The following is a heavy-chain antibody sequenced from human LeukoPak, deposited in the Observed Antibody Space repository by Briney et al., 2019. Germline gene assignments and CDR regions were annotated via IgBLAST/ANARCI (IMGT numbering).Heavy chain of an antibody. D-gene: IGHD3-10*01. Sequence: PSETLSLTCTVSGGSIISHYWSWIRQPPGKGLEWIGYIYYSGSTNYNPSLKSRVTMSVDTSKNQFSLKLSSVTAADTAVYYCVRDGNDYFGSGSYYPPDNWFDAWGQGTLVTVSS. CDR2: IYYSGST. CDR1: GGSIISHY. CDR3: VRDGNDYFGSGSYYPPDNWFDA. J-gene: IGHJ5*02. V-gene: IGHV4-59*11.